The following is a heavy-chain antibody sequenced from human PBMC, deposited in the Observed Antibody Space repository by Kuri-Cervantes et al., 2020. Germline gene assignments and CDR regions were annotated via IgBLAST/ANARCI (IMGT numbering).Heavy chain of an antibody. Sequence: GESLKISCAASGFTFSSYAMSWVRQAPGKGLEWVSAISGSGGSTYYADSVKGRFTISRDNSKNTLYLQMNSLRAEGTAVYYCAKPRDYYGSGLDYWGQGTLVTVSS. J-gene: IGHJ4*02. CDR1: GFTFSSYA. CDR2: ISGSGGST. D-gene: IGHD3-10*01. CDR3: AKPRDYYGSGLDY. V-gene: IGHV3-23*01.